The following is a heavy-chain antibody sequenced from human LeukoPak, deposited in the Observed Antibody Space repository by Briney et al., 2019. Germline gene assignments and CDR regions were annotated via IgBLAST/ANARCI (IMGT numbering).Heavy chain of an antibody. J-gene: IGHJ6*03. Sequence: PGGSLRLSCAASGFTFDDYGMSWVRQAPGKGLEWVSGINWNGGSTGYADSVKGRFTISRDNAKNSLYLQMNSLRAEDTALYYCARSGPTWPYYYYYMDVWGKGTTVTVSS. CDR2: INWNGGST. V-gene: IGHV3-20*04. D-gene: IGHD5-24*01. CDR1: GFTFDDYG. CDR3: ARSGPTWPYYYYYMDV.